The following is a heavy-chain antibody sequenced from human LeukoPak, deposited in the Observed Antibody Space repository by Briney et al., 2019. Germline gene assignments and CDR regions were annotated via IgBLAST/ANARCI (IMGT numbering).Heavy chain of an antibody. J-gene: IGHJ6*02. CDR3: ARDSPLVGAGYYYGMDV. CDR1: GYTFTSYG. V-gene: IGHV1-18*01. D-gene: IGHD1-26*01. CDR2: ISAYNGNT. Sequence: ASVKDSCKASGYTFTSYGISWVRQAPGQGLEWMGWISAYNGNTNYAQKLQGRVTMTTDTSTSTAYMELRSLRSDDTAVYYCARDSPLVGAGYYYGMDVWGQGTTVTVSS.